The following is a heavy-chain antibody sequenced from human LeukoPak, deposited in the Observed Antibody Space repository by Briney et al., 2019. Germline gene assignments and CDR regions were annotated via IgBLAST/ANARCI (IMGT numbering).Heavy chain of an antibody. CDR3: ARQEGATHIASFDY. D-gene: IGHD1-26*01. CDR1: GGSISSHY. CDR2: IYTSGST. Sequence: SDTVSLICTVSGGSISSHYWSWIREPRGEGLEWIGYIYTSGSTNYNPSLKSRVTLSVDTSKNQFSLKLSSVTAADTTVYYCARQEGATHIASFDYWGQGTLVTVSS. V-gene: IGHV4-4*09. J-gene: IGHJ4*02.